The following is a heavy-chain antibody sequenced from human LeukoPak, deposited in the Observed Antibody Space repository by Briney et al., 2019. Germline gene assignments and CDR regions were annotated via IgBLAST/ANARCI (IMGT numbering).Heavy chain of an antibody. CDR1: GGSISSGSYY. Sequence: PSQTLSLTCTVSGGSISSGSYYWSWIRQPPGKGLEWIGDIHYTGTTKYNPSVKSRVTISIDTSKNQFSLELSSVTATDTAVYFCATNRVGTYDRPFDIWGQGTMVTVSS. J-gene: IGHJ3*02. V-gene: IGHV4-61*09. CDR2: IHYTGTT. CDR3: ATNRVGTYDRPFDI. D-gene: IGHD1-26*01.